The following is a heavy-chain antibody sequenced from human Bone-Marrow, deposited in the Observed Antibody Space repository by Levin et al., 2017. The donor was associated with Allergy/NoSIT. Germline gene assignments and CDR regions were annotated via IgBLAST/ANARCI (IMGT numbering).Heavy chain of an antibody. CDR3: GRHRKTMNSHDGVES. D-gene: IGHD2/OR15-2a*01. V-gene: IGHV3-20*04. CDR2: INWSGGRT. CDR1: GFTFDDYG. Sequence: GESLKISCAASGFTFDDYGMSWVRQAPGKGLEWVSVINWSGGRTGYADSVKGRLTISRDHANNSLYLQMNSLRVEDTALYYCGRHRKTMNSHDGVESGGQGAMVTVSS. J-gene: IGHJ3*02.